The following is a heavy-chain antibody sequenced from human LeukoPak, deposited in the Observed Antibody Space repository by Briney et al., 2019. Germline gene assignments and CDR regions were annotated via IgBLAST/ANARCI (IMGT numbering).Heavy chain of an antibody. Sequence: SETLSLTCTVSGGSISYYYWSWIRQPPGKGLEWMGYIYDSGSTKYNPSLKSRVTISVDTSKNQFSLKLSSVTAADTAVYYCARSGHYYYGMDVWGQGTTVTVSS. CDR3: ARSGHYYYGMDV. D-gene: IGHD1-1*01. V-gene: IGHV4-59*01. CDR1: GGSISYYY. CDR2: IYDSGST. J-gene: IGHJ6*02.